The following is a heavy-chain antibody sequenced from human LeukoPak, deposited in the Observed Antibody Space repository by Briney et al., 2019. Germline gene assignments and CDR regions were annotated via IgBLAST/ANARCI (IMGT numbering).Heavy chain of an antibody. D-gene: IGHD3-9*01. CDR1: GGTFSSYA. CDR3: ARYWDGYDILTGYYVRWFDP. CDR2: IIPIFGTA. Sequence: SVKVSCKASGGTFSSYAISWVRQAPGQGLEWMGGIIPIFGTANYAQKFQGRVTITADESTSTAYMELSSLRSEDTAVYYCARYWDGYDILTGYYVRWFDPWGQGTLVTVSS. V-gene: IGHV1-69*13. J-gene: IGHJ5*02.